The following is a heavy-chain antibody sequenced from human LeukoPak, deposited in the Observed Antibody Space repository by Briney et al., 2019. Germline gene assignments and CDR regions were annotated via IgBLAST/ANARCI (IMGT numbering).Heavy chain of an antibody. J-gene: IGHJ3*02. CDR3: ARLPYSSSGGDAFDI. CDR2: IKQDGSEK. Sequence: GGSLRLSCVASGFTFSTYWMTWVRQAPGKGLEWVANIKQDGSEKNYVDSVKGRFTISRDNVKNSLYLQMNSLRAEDTAVYYCARLPYSSSGGDAFDIWGQGTMVTVSS. D-gene: IGHD6-6*01. CDR1: GFTFSTYW. V-gene: IGHV3-7*01.